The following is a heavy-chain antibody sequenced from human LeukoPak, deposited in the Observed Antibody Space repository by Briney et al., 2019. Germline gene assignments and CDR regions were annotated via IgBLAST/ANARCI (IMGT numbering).Heavy chain of an antibody. V-gene: IGHV1-69*06. CDR3: ARDGAYCGGDCYSTYYYYMDV. CDR1: GGTFTSYA. D-gene: IGHD2-21*02. Sequence: SVKVSCKASGGTFTSYAISWVRQAPGQGLEWMGGIIPIFGTANYAQKFQGRVTITADKSTSTAYMELSRLRSDDTAVYYCARDGAYCGGDCYSTYYYYMDVWGKGTTVTVSS. J-gene: IGHJ6*03. CDR2: IIPIFGTA.